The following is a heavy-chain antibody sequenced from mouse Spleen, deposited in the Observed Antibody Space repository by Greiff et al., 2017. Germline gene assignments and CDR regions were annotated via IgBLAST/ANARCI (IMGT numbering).Heavy chain of an antibody. CDR1: GHTFTDYY. CDR2: INPNNGGT. D-gene: IGHD1-2*01. Sequence: VQLQQSGPELVKPGASVKISCKASGHTFTDYYMNWVKQSHGKSLEWIGDINPNNGGTSYNQKFKGKATLTVDKSSSTAYMELRSLTSEDSAVYYCARGGTAVVFDYWGQGTTLTVSS. J-gene: IGHJ2*01. V-gene: IGHV1-26*01. CDR3: ARGGTAVVFDY.